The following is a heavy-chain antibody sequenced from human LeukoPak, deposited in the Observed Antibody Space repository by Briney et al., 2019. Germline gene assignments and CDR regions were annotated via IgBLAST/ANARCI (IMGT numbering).Heavy chain of an antibody. V-gene: IGHV3-64*01. CDR3: RIVGVVRDYYYYMDV. CDR2: ISSNGGST. D-gene: IGHD3-3*01. J-gene: IGHJ6*03. Sequence: GGSLRLSCAASGFTFSNYAMSWVRQAPGKGLEYVSAISSNGGSTYYANSVKGRFTISRDNSKNTLYLQMNSLRAEDTAVYYCRIVGVVRDYYYYMDVWGQGTTVTVSS. CDR1: GFTFSNYA.